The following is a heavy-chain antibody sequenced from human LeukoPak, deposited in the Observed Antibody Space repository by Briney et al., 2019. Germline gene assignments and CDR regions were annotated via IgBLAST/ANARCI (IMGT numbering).Heavy chain of an antibody. D-gene: IGHD5-24*01. V-gene: IGHV4-59*08. Sequence: SETLCLTCTVSGGSISSYYWSWIRQPPGKGLEWIGYIYYSGSTNYNPSLKSRVTISVDTSKNQFSLKLSSVTAADTAVYYCARHVRYNWFDPWGQGTLVTVSS. CDR3: ARHVRYNWFDP. CDR2: IYYSGST. CDR1: GGSISSYY. J-gene: IGHJ5*02.